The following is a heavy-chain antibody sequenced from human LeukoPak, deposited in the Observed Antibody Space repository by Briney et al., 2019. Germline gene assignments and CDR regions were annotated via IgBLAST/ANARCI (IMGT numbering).Heavy chain of an antibody. D-gene: IGHD1-1*01. V-gene: IGHV3-23*01. Sequence: PGGSLRLSCAASGFTFSNYAMNWVRQAPGKGLEWVSCISASGGAKLYADSVKGRFIISRDDSKNTLYVQMSSLRAEDTAVYYCGRSLKWNVVGFDYWGQGTLVTVSS. CDR1: GFTFSNYA. CDR2: ISASGGAK. J-gene: IGHJ4*02. CDR3: GRSLKWNVVGFDY.